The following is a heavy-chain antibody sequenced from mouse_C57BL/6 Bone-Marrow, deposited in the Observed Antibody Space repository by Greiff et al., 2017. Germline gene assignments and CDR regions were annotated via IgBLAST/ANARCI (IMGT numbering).Heavy chain of an antibody. CDR1: GYTFTSYW. J-gene: IGHJ3*01. D-gene: IGHD1-1*01. V-gene: IGHV1-69*01. Sequence: QVQLQQPGAELVMPGASVKLSCKASGYTFTSYWMHWVKQRPGQGLEWIGEIDPSDSYTNYNQKFKGKSTLTVDKSSSTAYMQLSSLTSEDSAVYYCARSNYYGSRGPFAYWGQGTLVTVSA. CDR3: ARSNYYGSRGPFAY. CDR2: IDPSDSYT.